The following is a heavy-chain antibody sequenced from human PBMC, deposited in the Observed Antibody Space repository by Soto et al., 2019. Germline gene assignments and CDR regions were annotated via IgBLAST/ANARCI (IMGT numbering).Heavy chain of an antibody. CDR2: IYSGGST. J-gene: IGHJ4*02. CDR3: ARAYNWNDAYFDH. Sequence: EVQLVESGGGLTQPGGSLRLSCAASGFTVSSNYMSWVRQTPGKGLEWVSVIYSGGSTYYADSVKGRFTISRDNSKNTLYLQMYSLRAEDTAVYYCARAYNWNDAYFDHWGQGTLVTVSS. CDR1: GFTVSSNY. V-gene: IGHV3-53*01. D-gene: IGHD1-1*01.